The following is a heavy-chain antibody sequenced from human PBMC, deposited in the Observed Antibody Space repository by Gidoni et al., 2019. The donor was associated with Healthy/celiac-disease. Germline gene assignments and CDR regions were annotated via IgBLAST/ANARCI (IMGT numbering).Heavy chain of an antibody. CDR1: GFPFSSYA. CDR3: ARAGGYGDYPDAFDI. V-gene: IGHV3-30-3*01. J-gene: IGHJ3*02. D-gene: IGHD4-17*01. CDR2: ISYDGSNK. Sequence: QVQLVESGGGVVQPGRSLRLSCAASGFPFSSYAMHWVRQALGKGLEWVAVISYDGSNKYYADSVKGRFTISRDNSKNTLYLQMNSLRAEDTAVYYCARAGGYGDYPDAFDIWGQGTMVTVSS.